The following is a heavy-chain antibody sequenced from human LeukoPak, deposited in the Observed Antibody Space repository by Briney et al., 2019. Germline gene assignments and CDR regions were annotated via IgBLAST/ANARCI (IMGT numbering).Heavy chain of an antibody. D-gene: IGHD3-10*01. CDR3: AKDLSRYYYGSGSLDY. V-gene: IGHV3-23*01. Sequence: PGGSLRLSCAASGFTFSSYAISWVRQAPGKGLEWVSAISGSGGSTYYADSVKGRFTISRDNSKNTLYLQMNSLRAEDTAVYYCAKDLSRYYYGSGSLDYWSQGTLVTVSS. CDR1: GFTFSSYA. CDR2: ISGSGGST. J-gene: IGHJ4*02.